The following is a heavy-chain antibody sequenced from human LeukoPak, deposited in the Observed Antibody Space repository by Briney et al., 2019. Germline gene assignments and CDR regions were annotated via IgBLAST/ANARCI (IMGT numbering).Heavy chain of an antibody. CDR3: AKDLIAAAGTYYYYYYMDV. CDR1: GFTFSSYG. Sequence: PGGSLRLSCAASGFTFSSYGMHWVRQAPGKGLEWVAFIRYDGSNKYYADSVKGRFTISRDNSKNTLYLQMNSLRAEDTAVYYCAKDLIAAAGTYYYYYYMDVWGKGTTFTVSS. J-gene: IGHJ6*03. CDR2: IRYDGSNK. V-gene: IGHV3-30*02. D-gene: IGHD6-13*01.